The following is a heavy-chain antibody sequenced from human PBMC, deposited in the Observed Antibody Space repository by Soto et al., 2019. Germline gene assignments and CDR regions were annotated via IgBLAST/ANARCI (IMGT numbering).Heavy chain of an antibody. V-gene: IGHV3-48*03. CDR1: GFTFSSYE. CDR2: ISSSGGTI. D-gene: IGHD3-3*01. J-gene: IGHJ6*02. Sequence: PGGSVTLSCAASGFTFSSYEMNWVRQAPGKGLEWVSYISSSGGTIYYAYSVKGRLTISRDNANNSLYLQMNSLRAEDTAVYYFDRYTPVAYYDIWGGYPTHYGMEVWGQGTTDNVS. CDR3: DRYTPVAYYDIWGGYPTHYGMEV.